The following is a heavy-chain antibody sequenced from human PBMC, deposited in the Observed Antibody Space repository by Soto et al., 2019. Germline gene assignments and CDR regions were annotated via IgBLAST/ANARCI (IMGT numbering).Heavy chain of an antibody. V-gene: IGHV1-2*02. J-gene: IGHJ5*02. CDR3: ARDGQYYYDSSGYHFLTS. D-gene: IGHD3-22*01. Sequence: ASVKVSCKASGSTLTGYYIHWVRQAPGQGLEWMGWISPKSGGTNYAQKFQGRVSMTRDTSISTAYMELSRLRSDDTAMYYCARDGQYYYDSSGYHFLTSWGQGTLVTVSS. CDR1: GSTLTGYY. CDR2: ISPKSGGT.